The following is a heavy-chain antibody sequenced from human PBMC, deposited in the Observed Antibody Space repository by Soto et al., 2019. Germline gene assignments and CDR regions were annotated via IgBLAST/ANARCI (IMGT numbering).Heavy chain of an antibody. CDR3: ANGRKVYCSSTSCPVDY. Sequence: PGGSLRLSCAASGFTFSSYAMSWVRQAPGKGLEWVSAISGSGGSTYYADSVKGRFTISRDNSKNTLYLQMNSLRAEDTAVYYCANGRKVYCSSTSCPVDYRGQGTLVTVSS. CDR1: GFTFSSYA. D-gene: IGHD2-2*01. V-gene: IGHV3-23*01. J-gene: IGHJ4*02. CDR2: ISGSGGST.